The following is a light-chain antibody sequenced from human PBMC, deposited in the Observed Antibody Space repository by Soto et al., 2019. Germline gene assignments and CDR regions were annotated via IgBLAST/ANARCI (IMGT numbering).Light chain of an antibody. V-gene: IGKV3-11*01. J-gene: IGKJ3*01. Sequence: EIVLTQSPATLSLSPGERATLSCRASQRVSSYLAWYQQKPGQAPRLFIYDASNRATGIPARFSGSGSGTDFTLTISSLEPEDFAVYYCQQRSNWPRITFGPGTKVDIK. CDR3: QQRSNWPRIT. CDR1: QRVSSY. CDR2: DAS.